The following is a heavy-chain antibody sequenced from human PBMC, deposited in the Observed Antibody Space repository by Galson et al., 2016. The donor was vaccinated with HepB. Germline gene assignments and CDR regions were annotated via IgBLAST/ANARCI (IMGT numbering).Heavy chain of an antibody. Sequence: SETLSLTCAVSGGSFSGYHWTWIRQPQGKGLEWIGEINHSGSTNYNPSLKSRVTISVDTSKNQFSLRLSSVTAADTAVYYCARAAALRFFLKYGMDVWGQGTTVTVSS. CDR2: INHSGST. CDR3: ARAAALRFFLKYGMDV. J-gene: IGHJ6*02. D-gene: IGHD3-3*01. CDR1: GGSFSGYH. V-gene: IGHV4-34*01.